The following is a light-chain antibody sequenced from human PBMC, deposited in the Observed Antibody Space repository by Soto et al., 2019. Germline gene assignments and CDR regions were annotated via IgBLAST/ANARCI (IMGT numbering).Light chain of an antibody. Sequence: EIVMTQSPATLSVSPGERATLSCRASQSVGSNLAWYQQKPGQAPRLLISGASTRATGVPARFSGSGSGTEFTLTISSLQSEDFAVYYCQQYNNWPYTFGQGTNLEIK. CDR3: QQYNNWPYT. CDR1: QSVGSN. J-gene: IGKJ2*01. V-gene: IGKV3-15*01. CDR2: GAS.